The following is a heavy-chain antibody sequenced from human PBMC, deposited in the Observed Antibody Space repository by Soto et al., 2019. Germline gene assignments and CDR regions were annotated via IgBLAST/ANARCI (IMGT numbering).Heavy chain of an antibody. D-gene: IGHD2-2*01. Sequence: EVQLLESGGGLVQPGGSLRLSCTASGFTFSTYAMSCGLQAPGKGLEWVSTISDSGSTYYADSVKGRFTISRDNSKNTRYLEMNSLRAEDTAVYYCAKDKGGRYCSRTSCLYSFDYWCQGTLVTVSS. CDR1: GFTFSTYA. J-gene: IGHJ4*02. CDR3: AKDKGGRYCSRTSCLYSFDY. V-gene: IGHV3-23*01. CDR2: ISDSGST.